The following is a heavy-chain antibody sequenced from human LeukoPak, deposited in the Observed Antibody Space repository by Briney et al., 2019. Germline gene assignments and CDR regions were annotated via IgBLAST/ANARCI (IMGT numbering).Heavy chain of an antibody. CDR1: GFTFSDYY. V-gene: IGHV3-11*01. CDR2: ISSSGSSR. D-gene: IGHD6-19*01. J-gene: IGHJ6*02. Sequence: PGGSLRLSCAASGFTFSDYYMSWIRLAPGKGLELVSYISSSGSSRYDADSVKGRFIISRDNAKKSLYLQMNSLRAEDTAVYYCARAKVPGTYYATDVWGQGTTVTVSS. CDR3: ARAKVPGTYYATDV.